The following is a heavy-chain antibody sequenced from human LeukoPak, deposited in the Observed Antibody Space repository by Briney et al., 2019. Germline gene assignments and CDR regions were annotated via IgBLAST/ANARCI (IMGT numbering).Heavy chain of an antibody. D-gene: IGHD4-11*01. Sequence: SETLSLTCAVYGGSFSGYYWSWIRQPPGKGLEWIGEINHSGSTNYNPSLKSRVTISVDTSKNQFSLKLSSVTAADTAVYYCARGQYSNYGRVAFNIWGQGQWSPSLQ. J-gene: IGHJ3*02. V-gene: IGHV4-34*01. CDR2: INHSGST. CDR1: GGSFSGYY. CDR3: ARGQYSNYGRVAFNI.